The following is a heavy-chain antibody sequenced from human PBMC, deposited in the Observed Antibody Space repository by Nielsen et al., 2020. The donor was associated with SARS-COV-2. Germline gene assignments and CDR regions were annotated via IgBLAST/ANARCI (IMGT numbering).Heavy chain of an antibody. CDR2: FDPEDGET. CDR1: GYTLTELS. CDR3: ARHDSIAAAGTR. J-gene: IGHJ4*02. Sequence: ASVKVSCKVSGYTLTELSMHWVRQAPGKGLEWMGGFDPEDGETIYAQKFQGRVTMTRDTSTSTVYMELSSLRSEDTAVYYCARHDSIAAAGTRWGQGTLVTVSS. V-gene: IGHV1-24*01. D-gene: IGHD6-13*01.